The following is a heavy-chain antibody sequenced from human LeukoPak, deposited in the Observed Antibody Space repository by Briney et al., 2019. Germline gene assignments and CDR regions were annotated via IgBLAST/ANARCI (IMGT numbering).Heavy chain of an antibody. CDR3: ARDLGPNYYDSSGYYLN. V-gene: IGHV1-46*01. CDR2: INPSGGST. D-gene: IGHD3-22*01. Sequence: ASVKVSCKASGYTFTSYYMHWVRQAPGQGLEWMGIINPSGGSTSYAQKFQGRVTMTRDTSTSTVYMELSRLRSDDTAVYYCARDLGPNYYDSSGYYLNWGQGTLVTVSS. J-gene: IGHJ4*02. CDR1: GYTFTSYY.